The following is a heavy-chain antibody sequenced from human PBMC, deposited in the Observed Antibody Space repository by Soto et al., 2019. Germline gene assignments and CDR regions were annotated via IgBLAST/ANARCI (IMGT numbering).Heavy chain of an antibody. CDR2: ISGSGGST. CDR1: GFTFSSYA. CDR3: AKDRRGSSGYDAFDI. J-gene: IGHJ3*02. V-gene: IGHV3-23*01. D-gene: IGHD3-22*01. Sequence: PGGSLRLSCAASGFTFSSYAISWVRQAPWKGLEWVSAISGSGGSTYYADSVKGRFTISRDNSKNTLYLQMNSLRAEDMAVYYCAKDRRGSSGYDAFDIFGQWTILTVSS.